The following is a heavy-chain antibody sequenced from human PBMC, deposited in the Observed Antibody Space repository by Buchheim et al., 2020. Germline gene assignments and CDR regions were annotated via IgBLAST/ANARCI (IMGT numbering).Heavy chain of an antibody. Sequence: EVQLVESGGGLVQPGGSLRLSCAASGFTFSSYWMSWVRQAPGKGLEWVANIKEDGSEKYYVDSVKGRFTISKDNAKTSLYLQVNSLRAEDTAVYYCTRAYYDFWSGYYIDYWGQGTL. CDR2: IKEDGSEK. V-gene: IGHV3-7*01. D-gene: IGHD3-3*01. J-gene: IGHJ4*02. CDR3: TRAYYDFWSGYYIDY. CDR1: GFTFSSYW.